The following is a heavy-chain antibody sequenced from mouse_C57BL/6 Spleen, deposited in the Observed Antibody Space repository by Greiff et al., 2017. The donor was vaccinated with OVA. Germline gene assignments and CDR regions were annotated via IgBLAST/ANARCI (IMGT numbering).Heavy chain of an antibody. D-gene: IGHD1-1*01. V-gene: IGHV5-17*01. Sequence: DVMLVESGGGLVKPGGSLKLSCAASGFTFSDYGMHWVRQAPEKGLEWVAYISSGSSTIYYADTVKGRFTISRDNAKNTLFLQMTSLRSEDTAMYYCARESYYYGSTHEGFAYWGQGTLVTVSA. CDR3: ARESYYYGSTHEGFAY. J-gene: IGHJ3*01. CDR1: GFTFSDYG. CDR2: ISSGSSTI.